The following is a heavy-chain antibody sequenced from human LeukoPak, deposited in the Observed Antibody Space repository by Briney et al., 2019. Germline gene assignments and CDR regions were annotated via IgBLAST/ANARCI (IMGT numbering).Heavy chain of an antibody. CDR1: GFTFSSYA. J-gene: IGHJ6*02. CDR3: ARDGYSSPYGMDV. V-gene: IGHV3-30-3*01. Sequence: PGGSLRLSCAASGFTFSSYAMHWVRQAPGKGLEWVAVISYDGSNKYYADSVKGRFTISRDNSKNTLYLQMNSLRAEDTAVYYCARDGYSSPYGMDVWGQGTTVTVSS. D-gene: IGHD6-13*01. CDR2: ISYDGSNK.